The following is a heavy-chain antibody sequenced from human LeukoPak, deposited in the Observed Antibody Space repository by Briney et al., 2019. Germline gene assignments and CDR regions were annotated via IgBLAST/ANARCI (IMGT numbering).Heavy chain of an antibody. J-gene: IGHJ5*02. CDR1: GGPISSYY. V-gene: IGHV4-59*08. Sequence: PSETLSLTCTVSGGPISSYYWSWIRQPPGKGLEWVGNIYFSGSSNYNPSLNSRVTISVDTSKNKFSLNLSSVTAADTAGYFCARIAGEQLIDHWGQGTLVTVSS. CDR3: ARIAGEQLIDH. CDR2: IYFSGSS. D-gene: IGHD6-13*01.